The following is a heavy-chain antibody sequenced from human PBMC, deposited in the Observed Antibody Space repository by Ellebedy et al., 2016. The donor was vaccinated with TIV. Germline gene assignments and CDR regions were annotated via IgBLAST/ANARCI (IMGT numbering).Heavy chain of an antibody. D-gene: IGHD3-10*01. CDR3: ARGLAPWFGRYYGMDV. V-gene: IGHV4-34*01. CDR2: INHSGSS. Sequence: SQTLSLTXXVYGGSFSNYYWSWIRQPPGKGLDWIGDINHSGSSNCNPSLKSRVTISVDTSKNQFSLKLSSVTAADTAVYYCARGLAPWFGRYYGMDVWGQGTTVTVSS. J-gene: IGHJ6*02. CDR1: GGSFSNYY.